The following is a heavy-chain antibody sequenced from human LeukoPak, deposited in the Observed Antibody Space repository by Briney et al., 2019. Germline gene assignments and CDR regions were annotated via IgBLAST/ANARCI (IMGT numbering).Heavy chain of an antibody. J-gene: IGHJ5*02. CDR3: AGEILRLRRGSYPTGWFDP. CDR2: IYYSGST. Sequence: SETLSLTCTVSGGSISSSSYYWGWIRQPPGKGLEWIGSIYYSGSTYYNPSLKSRVTISVDTSKNQFSLKLSSVTAADTAVYYCAGEILRLRRGSYPTGWFDPWGQGTLVTVSS. D-gene: IGHD1-26*01. CDR1: GGSISSSSYY. V-gene: IGHV4-39*07.